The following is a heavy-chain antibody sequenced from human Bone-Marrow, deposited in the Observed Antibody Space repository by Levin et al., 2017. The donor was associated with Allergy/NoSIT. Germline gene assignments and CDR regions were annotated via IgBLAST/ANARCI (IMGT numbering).Heavy chain of an antibody. CDR3: ARLMYRLVFGSSGSSYQY. CDR2: ILPAYGKP. Sequence: PGGSLRLSCKASGDSFNDYVITWVRQVRGQGFEWMGGILPAYGKPDYAQTFQDRLTISVDESTATVYMELSSLTSADTAVYYCARLMYRLVFGSSGSSYQYWGQGSPVTVS. V-gene: IGHV1-69*01. CDR1: GDSFNDYV. D-gene: IGHD2-15*01. J-gene: IGHJ4*02.